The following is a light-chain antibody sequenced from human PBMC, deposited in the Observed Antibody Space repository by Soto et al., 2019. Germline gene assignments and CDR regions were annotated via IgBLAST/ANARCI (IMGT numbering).Light chain of an antibody. V-gene: IGLV2-14*01. CDR3: SSFTSSLTLV. CDR1: SSDIGAYNY. Sequence: HSVLTQPASVSGSPGQSIAISCTGTSSDIGAYNYVSWYQQHPGKAPKLMIYEVSNRPSGVSNRFSGSKSGNTASLTISGLQADDEADYYCSSFTSSLTLVFGGGTKLTVL. J-gene: IGLJ2*01. CDR2: EVS.